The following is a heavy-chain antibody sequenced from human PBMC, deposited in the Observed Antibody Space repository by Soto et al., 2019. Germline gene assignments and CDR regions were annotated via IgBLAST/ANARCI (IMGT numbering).Heavy chain of an antibody. D-gene: IGHD3-22*01. CDR3: ARIPYDNSGTIFDY. CDR2: IYAGTIT. V-gene: IGHV3-53*01. J-gene: IGHJ4*02. CDR1: GITVSSYY. Sequence: GGSLRLSCAVSGITVSSYYMSWVRRAAGKGLEWVSVIYAGTITYYADSVKGRFTIYRDNSKNTLNLEMNSLRVEDTAVYYCARIPYDNSGTIFDYWGQGTLVTVSS.